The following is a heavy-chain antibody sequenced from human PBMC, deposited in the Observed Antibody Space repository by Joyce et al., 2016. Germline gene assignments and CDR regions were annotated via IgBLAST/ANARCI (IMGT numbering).Heavy chain of an antibody. Sequence: QVQLVQSGAEVKKHGASVKVSCKASGYTFASYAMHWVRQAPGQRLEGMGWINAGNGNTKYSQKFQGRVTITRDTSASTAYMELSSLRSEDTAVYYCARDYGSGSYDYWGQGTLVTVSS. CDR2: INAGNGNT. CDR3: ARDYGSGSYDY. D-gene: IGHD3-10*01. J-gene: IGHJ4*02. CDR1: GYTFASYA. V-gene: IGHV1-3*01.